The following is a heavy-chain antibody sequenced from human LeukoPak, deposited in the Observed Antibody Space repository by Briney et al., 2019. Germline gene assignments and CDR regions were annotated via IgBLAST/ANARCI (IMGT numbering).Heavy chain of an antibody. V-gene: IGHV1-46*01. CDR3: AREGRSGDYYMDV. D-gene: IGHD2-15*01. J-gene: IGHJ6*03. CDR2: INPSGGST. CDR1: GGTFSSYA. Sequence: GASVKVSCKASGGTFSSYAISWVRQAPGQGLEWMGIINPSGGSTSYAQKFQGRVTMTRDTSTSTVYMELSSLRSEDTAVYYCAREGRSGDYYMDVWGKGTTVTVSS.